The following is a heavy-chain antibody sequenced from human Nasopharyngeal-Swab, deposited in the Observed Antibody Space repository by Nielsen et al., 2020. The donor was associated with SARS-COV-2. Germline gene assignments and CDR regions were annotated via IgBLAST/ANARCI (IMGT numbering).Heavy chain of an antibody. D-gene: IGHD2-21*02. CDR1: GGSFSGYY. V-gene: IGHV4-34*01. CDR2: INHSGRA. CDR3: ARVREMTATFYSYYGLDV. Sequence: SETLSLTCAVYGGSFSGYYWSWIRQPPGKGLEWIGEINHSGRANHNPSLKSRVTISIDTSKNQFSLKLYSLTAADTAVYYCARVREMTATFYSYYGLDVWGLGTTVTVSS. J-gene: IGHJ6*02.